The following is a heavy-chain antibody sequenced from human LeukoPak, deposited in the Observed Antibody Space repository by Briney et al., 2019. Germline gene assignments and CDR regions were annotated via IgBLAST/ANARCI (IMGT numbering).Heavy chain of an antibody. CDR3: ARDMDSSGYYKPFDY. D-gene: IGHD3-22*01. V-gene: IGHV3-21*01. CDR2: ISSSSSYI. CDR1: GFTFSSYS. J-gene: IGHJ4*02. Sequence: GGSLRLSCAASGFTFSSYSMNWVRQAPGKGLEWVSSISSSSSYIYYADSVKGRFTISRDNAKNSLYLQMNSLRAEDTAVYYCARDMDSSGYYKPFDYWGQGTLVTVSS.